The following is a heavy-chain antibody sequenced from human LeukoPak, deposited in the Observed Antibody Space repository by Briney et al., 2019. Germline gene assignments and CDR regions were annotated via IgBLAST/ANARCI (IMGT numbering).Heavy chain of an antibody. V-gene: IGHV4-34*01. CDR2: IYHSGST. Sequence: SETLSLTCAVYGGSLNGYYWTWIRQPPGKGLEWIGEIYHSGSTNYNPSLKSRDTISVDKSKDQFSLKLSSVTAADTAVYYCARDRDYYGSGSYYRHYDYWGQGTLVTVSS. CDR1: GGSLNGYY. D-gene: IGHD3-10*01. CDR3: ARDRDYYGSGSYYRHYDY. J-gene: IGHJ4*02.